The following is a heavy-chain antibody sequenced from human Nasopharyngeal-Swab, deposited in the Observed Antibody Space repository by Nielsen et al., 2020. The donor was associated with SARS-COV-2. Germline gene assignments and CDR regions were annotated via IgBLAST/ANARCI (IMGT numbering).Heavy chain of an antibody. CDR2: IIPIFGTA. CDR1: GGTFSSYA. Sequence: SVKDSCKASGGTFSSYAISWVRQAPGQGLEWMGGIIPIFGTANYAQKFQGRVTITADESTSTAYMELSSLRSEDTAVYYCASSYCGGDCYSPTVYYYGMDVWGQGTTVTVSS. V-gene: IGHV1-69*13. J-gene: IGHJ6*02. CDR3: ASSYCGGDCYSPTVYYYGMDV. D-gene: IGHD2-21*02.